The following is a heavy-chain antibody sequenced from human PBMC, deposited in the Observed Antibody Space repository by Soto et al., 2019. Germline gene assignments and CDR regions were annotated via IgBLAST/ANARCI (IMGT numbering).Heavy chain of an antibody. J-gene: IGHJ6*02. CDR3: ARIDHPRSTSCHTGAYYYYGMDV. D-gene: IGHD2-2*02. CDR2: IYSCGST. Sequence: PGGSLRLSCAASGFTVSSNYMSWVRQAPGKGLEWVSVIYSCGSTYYADSVKGRFTISRDNSKNTLYLQMNSLRAEDTAVYYCARIDHPRSTSCHTGAYYYYGMDVWGQGTTVTVSS. CDR1: GFTVSSNY. V-gene: IGHV3-66*03.